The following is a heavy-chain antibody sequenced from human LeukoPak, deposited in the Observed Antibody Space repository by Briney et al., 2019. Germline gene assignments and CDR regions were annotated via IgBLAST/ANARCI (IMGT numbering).Heavy chain of an antibody. CDR1: GFSLSTSGMC. Sequence: SGPALVKPTQTLTLTCTFSGFSLSTSGMCVSWIGQPPGKALEWLARIDWDDDKYYSTSLKTRLTISKDTSKNQVVLTMTNMDPVDTATYYCARLDYGDYGDAFDIWGQGTMVTVSS. J-gene: IGHJ3*02. V-gene: IGHV2-70*11. CDR3: ARLDYGDYGDAFDI. CDR2: IDWDDDK. D-gene: IGHD4-17*01.